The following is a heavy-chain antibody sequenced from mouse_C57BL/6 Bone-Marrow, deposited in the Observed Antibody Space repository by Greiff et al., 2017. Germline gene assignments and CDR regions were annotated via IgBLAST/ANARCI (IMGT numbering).Heavy chain of an antibody. V-gene: IGHV7-1*01. J-gene: IGHJ1*03. Sequence: EVKVVESGGGLVQSGRSLRLSCATSGFTFSDFYMEWVRQAPGKGLEWIAASRNKANDYTTEYSASVKGRFIVSRDTSQSILYLQMNALRAEDTAIDYCARDAGDPYFDVWGTGTTVTVSS. CDR2: SRNKANDYTT. CDR1: GFTFSDFY. CDR3: ARDAGDPYFDV.